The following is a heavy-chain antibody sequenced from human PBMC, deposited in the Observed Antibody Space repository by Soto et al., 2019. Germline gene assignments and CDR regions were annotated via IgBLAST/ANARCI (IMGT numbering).Heavy chain of an antibody. D-gene: IGHD5-18*01. Sequence: QVQLQESGPGLVKPSQTLSLTCTVSGGSISSGGYYWSWIRQHPGKGLEWIGYIYYSGSTYYNPSLKSRVTLSVDTSKNQFSLKLSSVTAADTAVYYCARDGGDSYAQWAFDYWGQGTLVTVSS. J-gene: IGHJ4*02. CDR1: GGSISSGGYY. CDR3: ARDGGDSYAQWAFDY. V-gene: IGHV4-31*03. CDR2: IYYSGST.